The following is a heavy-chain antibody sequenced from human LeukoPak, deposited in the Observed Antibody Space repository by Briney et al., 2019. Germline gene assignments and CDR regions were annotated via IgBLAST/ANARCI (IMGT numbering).Heavy chain of an antibody. D-gene: IGHD2-21*02. CDR2: IYYSGST. J-gene: IGHJ3*02. V-gene: IGHV4-59*08. Sequence: SETLSLTCIVSGGSISTYYWGWIRQPPGKGLEWIGYIYYSGSTNYNPSLKSRVTISVDTSKNPFSLKLSSVSASDTAMYYCARLFSDTATSYDVFAIWGQGTMVTASS. CDR3: ARLFSDTATSYDVFAI. CDR1: GGSISTYY.